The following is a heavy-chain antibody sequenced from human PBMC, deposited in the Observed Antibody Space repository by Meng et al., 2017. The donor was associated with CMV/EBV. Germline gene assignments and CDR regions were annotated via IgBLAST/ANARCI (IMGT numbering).Heavy chain of an antibody. CDR3: ARDGQRTTLTPFDY. V-gene: IGHV3-74*01. D-gene: IGHD4-17*01. Sequence: LSLTCAASGFTLSNYWMHWVRQPPGKGLVWVSRIISDGSSTNYADSVKGRFTISRDNAKNTLYLQMNSLRAEDTAVYYCARDGQRTTLTPFDYWGQGTLVTVSS. CDR2: IISDGSST. J-gene: IGHJ4*02. CDR1: GFTLSNYW.